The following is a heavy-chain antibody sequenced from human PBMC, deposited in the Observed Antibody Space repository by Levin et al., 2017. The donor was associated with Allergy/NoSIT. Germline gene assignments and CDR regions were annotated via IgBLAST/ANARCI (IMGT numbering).Heavy chain of an antibody. Sequence: GGSLRLSCAASGFTFSSFAMHWVRQAPGKGLEWVAIIWFDGSIEYYLDSVKGRFTISRDNSKNTLYLQMNSLRAEDTASYYCARGIDMASRRDNLDHWGQGTLVTVSS. J-gene: IGHJ4*02. CDR3: ARGIDMASRRDNLDH. CDR1: GFTFSSFA. D-gene: IGHD6-6*01. CDR2: IWFDGSIE. V-gene: IGHV3-33*01.